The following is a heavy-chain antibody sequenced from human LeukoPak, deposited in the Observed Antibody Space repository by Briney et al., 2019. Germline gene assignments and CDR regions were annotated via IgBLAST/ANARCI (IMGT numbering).Heavy chain of an antibody. CDR3: ARDGYSNSWSFDY. CDR2: IYPGDSDT. V-gene: IGHV5-51*01. Sequence: GESLKISCKGSGYSFTNNWIAWVRQMPGKGLEWRGIIYPGDSDTTYSPSFQGQVTISADKSISTAYLQWSSLKASDTAMYYCARDGYSNSWSFDYWGQGTLVTVSS. D-gene: IGHD6-13*01. J-gene: IGHJ4*02. CDR1: GYSFTNNW.